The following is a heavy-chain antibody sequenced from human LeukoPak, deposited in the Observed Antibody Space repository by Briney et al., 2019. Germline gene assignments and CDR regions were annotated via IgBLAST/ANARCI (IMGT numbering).Heavy chain of an antibody. CDR1: GGSISSGGYY. Sequence: PSQTLSLTCTVSGGSISSGGYYWGWIRQPPGKGLEWIGSIYYSGSTYYNPSLKSRVTISVDTSKNQFSLKLSSVTAADTAVYYCARPFGDGYNWYYFDYWGQGTLVTVSS. CDR3: ARPFGDGYNWYYFDY. V-gene: IGHV4-39*01. D-gene: IGHD5-24*01. CDR2: IYYSGST. J-gene: IGHJ4*02.